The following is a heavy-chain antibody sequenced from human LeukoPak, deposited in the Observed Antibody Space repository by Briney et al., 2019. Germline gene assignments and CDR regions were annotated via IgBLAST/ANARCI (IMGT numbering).Heavy chain of an antibody. CDR2: IKSKTDGGTT. CDR3: TTVGGFTTPRLWAFDI. D-gene: IGHD3-22*01. J-gene: IGHJ3*02. V-gene: IGHV3-15*01. CDR1: GFTFSSYE. Sequence: PGGSLRLSCAASGFTFSSYEMNWVRQAPGKGLEWVGRIKSKTDGGTTDYAAPVKGRFTISRDDSKNTLYLQMNSLKTEDTAVYYCTTVGGFTTPRLWAFDIWGQGTMVTVSS.